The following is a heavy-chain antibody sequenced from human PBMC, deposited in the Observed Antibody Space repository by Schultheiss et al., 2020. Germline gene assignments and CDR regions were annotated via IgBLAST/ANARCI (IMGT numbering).Heavy chain of an antibody. V-gene: IGHV1-46*01. CDR1: GYTFTGYY. Sequence: GESLKISCKASGYTFTGYYMHWVRQAPGQGLEWMGIINPSGGSTSYAQKFQGRVTITADKSTSTAYMELSSLRSEDTAVYYCARAASSSCCNWFDPWGQGTLVTVYS. D-gene: IGHD6-13*01. J-gene: IGHJ5*02. CDR3: ARAASSSCCNWFDP. CDR2: INPSGGST.